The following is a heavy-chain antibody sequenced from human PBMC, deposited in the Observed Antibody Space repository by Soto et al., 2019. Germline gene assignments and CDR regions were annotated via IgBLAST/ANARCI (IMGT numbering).Heavy chain of an antibody. V-gene: IGHV3-33*01. D-gene: IGHD2-2*01. CDR3: ATDPCSSTSCYGL. J-gene: IGHJ4*02. Sequence: GGSLRLSCVMSGFSVSTFRMHWVRQAPGKALEWVAVIWIDEDTKYYVDSVKGRFTISKDNSKNTLYLQMNSLRAEDTAVYYCATDPCSSTSCYGLWGQGTLVTVSS. CDR1: GFSVSTFR. CDR2: IWIDEDTK.